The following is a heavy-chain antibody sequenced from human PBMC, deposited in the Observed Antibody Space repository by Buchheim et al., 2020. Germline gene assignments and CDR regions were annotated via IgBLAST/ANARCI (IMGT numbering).Heavy chain of an antibody. CDR3: ARDAYYFFGMDV. CDR2: IKQDGSET. V-gene: IGHV3-7*01. Sequence: EVQLVESGGGLVKPGGSLRLSCEVSGFTFNEYWMSWVRQAPGKGLEWVANIKQDGSETDYADSVRCRFTISRDNAKNSLYLQMNSLRAEDTAVYYCARDAYYFFGMDVWGQGTT. J-gene: IGHJ6*02. CDR1: GFTFNEYW.